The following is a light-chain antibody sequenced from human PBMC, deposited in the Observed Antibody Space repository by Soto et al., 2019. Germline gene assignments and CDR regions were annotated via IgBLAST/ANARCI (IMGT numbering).Light chain of an antibody. CDR3: QWYDNLPIYT. Sequence: DIQMTQSPSSLSASVGDRVTITCQASQDISNYSNWYQQKPWKAPKLLIYDASNLETGVPSRFSGSGSGTDFTFTISSLQPEDIATYYCQWYDNLPIYTFGQGTKLEFK. V-gene: IGKV1-33*01. J-gene: IGKJ2*01. CDR1: QDISNY. CDR2: DAS.